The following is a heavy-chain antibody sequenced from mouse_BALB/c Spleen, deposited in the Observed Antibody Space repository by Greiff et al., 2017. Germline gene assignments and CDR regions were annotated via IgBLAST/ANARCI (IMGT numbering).Heavy chain of an antibody. CDR2: INPYNDGT. J-gene: IGHJ2*01. CDR1: GYTFTSYV. D-gene: IGHD2-14*01. CDR3: ARWNRYRDY. Sequence: EVQLQESGPELVKPGASVKMSCKASGYTFTSYVMHWVKQKPGQGLEWIGYINPYNDGTNYNEKFKGKATFTADTSSNTAYMQLSSLTSEDSAVYYCARWNRYRDYWGQGTTLTVSS. V-gene: IGHV1-14*01.